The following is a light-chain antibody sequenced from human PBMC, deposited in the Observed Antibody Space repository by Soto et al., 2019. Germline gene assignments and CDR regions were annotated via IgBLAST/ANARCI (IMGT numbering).Light chain of an antibody. CDR1: SSDIAGYNY. CDR2: DVS. J-gene: IGLJ2*01. Sequence: QSALTHPASVSGSPGQSITISCTGTSSDIAGYNYVSWYQQHPGKAPKLMIYDVSNRPSGVSNRFSGSKSGSTASLTISGLQAEDEADYYCSSYTTSSILVVFGGGTKLTVL. V-gene: IGLV2-14*01. CDR3: SSYTTSSILVV.